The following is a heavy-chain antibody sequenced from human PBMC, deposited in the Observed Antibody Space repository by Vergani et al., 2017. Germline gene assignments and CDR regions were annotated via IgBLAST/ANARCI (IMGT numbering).Heavy chain of an antibody. CDR1: GGSISSGGYS. V-gene: IGHV4-30-2*01. J-gene: IGHJ4*02. CDR2: IYHSGST. CDR3: ARALDTAMEYYFDY. D-gene: IGHD5-18*01. Sequence: QLQLQESGSGLVTPSQTLSLTCAVSGGSISSGGYSWSWIRQPPGKGLEWIGYIYHSGSTNYNPSLKSRVTTSVDRSKNQFSLKLSSVTAADTAVYYCARALDTAMEYYFDYWGQGTLVTVSS.